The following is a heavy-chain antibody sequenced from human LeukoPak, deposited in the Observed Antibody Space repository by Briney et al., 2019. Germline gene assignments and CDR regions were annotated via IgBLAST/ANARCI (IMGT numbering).Heavy chain of an antibody. D-gene: IGHD6-13*01. CDR3: TRGPLAEQLVQFYYMDV. J-gene: IGHJ6*03. CDR2: IRSKTYGGTT. V-gene: IGHV3-49*04. Sequence: PGGSLRLSCTVSGFTFGDYAMNWVRQAPGKGLEWVGFIRSKTYGGTTEYAASVKGRFIISRDDSKSIAYLQMNSLKTEDTAVYYCTRGPLAEQLVQFYYMDVWGKGTTVTVSS. CDR1: GFTFGDYA.